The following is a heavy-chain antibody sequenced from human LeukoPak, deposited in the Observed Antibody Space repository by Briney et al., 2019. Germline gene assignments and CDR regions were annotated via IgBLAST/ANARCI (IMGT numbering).Heavy chain of an antibody. CDR3: ASEQWLGYYYYMDV. CDR2: IYTSGST. Sequence: PSETLSLTCSVSGVSVSSSYWSWIRQPAGEGLEWIGRIYTSGSTNYNPSLKSRVTISVDKSKNQISLRMSSMTAADTAVYYCASEQWLGYYYYMDVWGKGTTVTVSS. CDR1: GVSVSSSY. V-gene: IGHV4-4*07. J-gene: IGHJ6*03. D-gene: IGHD6-19*01.